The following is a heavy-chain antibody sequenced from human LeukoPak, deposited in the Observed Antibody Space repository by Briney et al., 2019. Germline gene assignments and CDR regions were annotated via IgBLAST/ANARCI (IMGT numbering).Heavy chain of an antibody. CDR1: GLSFSSYA. V-gene: IGHV3-23*01. D-gene: IGHD3-16*02. Sequence: GGSLRISCAAAGLSFSSYAMSWVRQAPGKGLEWVSAISGSGGRTYYAGSVKGLFTISRDNSKNTLYLQMNSLRAEDTAVYYCAKDLGLRLGELSSYPAYWGQGTLVTVSS. J-gene: IGHJ4*02. CDR2: ISGSGGRT. CDR3: AKDLGLRLGELSSYPAY.